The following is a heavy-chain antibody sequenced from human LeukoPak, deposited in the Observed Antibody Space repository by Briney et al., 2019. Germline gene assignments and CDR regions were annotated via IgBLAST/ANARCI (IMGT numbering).Heavy chain of an antibody. Sequence: GASVTVSCKASGYTFTCYYMHWVRQAPGQGLEWMGWINPNSGGTNYAQKFQGRVTMTRDTTISTAYMELSRLRSDDTAVYYCARATLTGHVLTYYYYGMDVWGQRTTVTVSS. CDR2: INPNSGGT. V-gene: IGHV1-2*02. CDR3: ARATLTGHVLTYYYYGMDV. J-gene: IGHJ6*02. D-gene: IGHD7-27*01. CDR1: GYTFTCYY.